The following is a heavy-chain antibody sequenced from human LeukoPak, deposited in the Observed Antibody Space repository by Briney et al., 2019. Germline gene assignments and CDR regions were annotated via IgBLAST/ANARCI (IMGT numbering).Heavy chain of an antibody. CDR2: IKQDGSEK. CDR3: ARDAVLRYFDWLSPPDY. J-gene: IGHJ4*02. V-gene: IGHV3-7*01. Sequence: GRSLRLSCAASGFTFSSYWMSWVRQAPGKGLEWVANIKQDGSEKYYVDSVKGRFTISRDNAKNSLYLQMNSLRAEDTAVYYCARDAVLRYFDWLSPPDYWGQGTLVTVSS. CDR1: GFTFSSYW. D-gene: IGHD3-9*01.